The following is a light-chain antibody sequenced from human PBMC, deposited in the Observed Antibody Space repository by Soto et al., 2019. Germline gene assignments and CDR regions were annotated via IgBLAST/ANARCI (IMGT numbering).Light chain of an antibody. J-gene: IGLJ2*01. Sequence: QSALTQPPSASGSPGQSVTISCTGTSSDVGGYNYVSWYQQHPGKAPKLMIYEVSKRPSGVPDRFSGSKSGNTASLTVLGLQVEDEADYYCSSYAGSNNLVFGGGTKLTVL. CDR3: SSYAGSNNLV. CDR1: SSDVGGYNY. CDR2: EVS. V-gene: IGLV2-8*01.